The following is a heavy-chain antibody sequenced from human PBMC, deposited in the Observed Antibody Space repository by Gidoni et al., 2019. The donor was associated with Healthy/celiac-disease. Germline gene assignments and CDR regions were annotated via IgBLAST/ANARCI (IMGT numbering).Heavy chain of an antibody. J-gene: IGHJ6*02. CDR1: GYSFTSYW. D-gene: IGHD5-12*01. CDR2: IDPSDSYT. V-gene: IGHV5-10-1*01. CDR3: ARQEMATISTFHYGMDV. Sequence: EVQLVQSGAEVKKTGESLRISCKGSGYSFTSYWISWVRQMPGTGLEWMVMIDPSDSYTNYSPSFQCHFTISSDNSISTAYLQWSSLKASETAMYYCARQEMATISTFHYGMDVWGQGTTVTVSS.